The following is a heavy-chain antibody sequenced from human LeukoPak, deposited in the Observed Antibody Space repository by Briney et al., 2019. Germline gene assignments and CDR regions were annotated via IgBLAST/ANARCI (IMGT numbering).Heavy chain of an antibody. D-gene: IGHD6-19*01. CDR3: ARGAGCVSWFEP. CDR1: GGSISSYY. Sequence: SETLSLTCTVSGGSISSYYWCWIRQPAGKGLEWIGRISTSGSTNYNPSVKSRVTMSVDTSKNQLSLKLRSVTAADTAVYYCARGAGCVSWFEPWGQGTLVTVSS. V-gene: IGHV4-4*07. J-gene: IGHJ5*02. CDR2: ISTSGST.